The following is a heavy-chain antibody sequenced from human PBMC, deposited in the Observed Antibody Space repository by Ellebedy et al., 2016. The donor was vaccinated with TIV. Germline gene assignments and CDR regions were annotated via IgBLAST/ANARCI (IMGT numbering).Heavy chain of an antibody. CDR2: IRSKVNKYET. D-gene: IGHD2-15*01. V-gene: IGHV3-73*01. J-gene: IGHJ4*02. CDR1: GFTFSGSA. Sequence: GESLKISCAASGFTFSGSALHWVRQASGKGLECVGRIRSKVNKYETTYAASVKGRFTISRDDSKNTAYLLMNSLKTEDTAVYYCAVAVIGATRPGWGQGTLVTVSS. CDR3: AVAVIGATRPG.